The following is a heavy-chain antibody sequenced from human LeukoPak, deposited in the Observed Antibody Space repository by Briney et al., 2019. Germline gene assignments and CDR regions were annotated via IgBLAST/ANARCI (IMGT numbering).Heavy chain of an antibody. D-gene: IGHD4-11*01. V-gene: IGHV3-33*01. CDR2: IWYDGSNK. Sequence: GGSLRLSCAASGFTFSSYGMQWVRQAPGKGLEWVAIIWYDGSNKYYADSVKGRFTISRDNSKNTLYLQMNSLRAEDTAVYYCARSTVTYYDAFDIWGQGTMVTVSS. CDR3: ARSTVTYYDAFDI. CDR1: GFTFSSYG. J-gene: IGHJ3*02.